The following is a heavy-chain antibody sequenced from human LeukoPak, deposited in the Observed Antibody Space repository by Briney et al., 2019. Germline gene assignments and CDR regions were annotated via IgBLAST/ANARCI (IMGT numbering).Heavy chain of an antibody. V-gene: IGHV4-4*08. CDR3: ARDRTDYDVLTASENWFDP. J-gene: IGHJ5*02. CDR2: VYTSGTT. CDR1: GGSISSYY. Sequence: PSETLSLTCTVSGGSISSYYWSWIRQPPGKGPEWIGRVYTSGTTNYNPSLKSRVTISLDTSQNQFSLKLSSVTAADTAVYYCARDRTDYDVLTASENWFDPWGQGTLVTVSS. D-gene: IGHD3-9*01.